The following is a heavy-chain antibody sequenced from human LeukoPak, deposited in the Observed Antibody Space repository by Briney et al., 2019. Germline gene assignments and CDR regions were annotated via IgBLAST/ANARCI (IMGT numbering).Heavy chain of an antibody. CDR2: ISSSSSYI. Sequence: GGSLRLSCAASGFTFSSYSMNWVRQAPGKGLEWVSSISSSSSYIYYADSVKGRFTISRDNAKNSLYQQMNSLRAEDTAVYYCARDAPYCGGDCYAFDYWGQGTLVTVSS. CDR3: ARDAPYCGGDCYAFDY. CDR1: GFTFSSYS. V-gene: IGHV3-21*01. J-gene: IGHJ4*02. D-gene: IGHD2-21*01.